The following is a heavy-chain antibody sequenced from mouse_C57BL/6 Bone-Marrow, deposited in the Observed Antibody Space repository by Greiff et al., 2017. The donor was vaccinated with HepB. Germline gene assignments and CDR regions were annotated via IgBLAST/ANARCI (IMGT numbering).Heavy chain of an antibody. J-gene: IGHJ3*01. CDR3: ARRDYYGSTWFAY. V-gene: IGHV8-12*01. CDR1: GFSLSTSGMG. Sequence: QVTLKESGPGILQSSQTLSLTCSFSGFSLSTSGMGVSWIRQPSGKGLEWLAHIYWDDDKRYNPSLKSRLTISKDTSRNQVFLKITSVDTADTATYDCARRDYYGSTWFAYWGQGTLVTVSA. D-gene: IGHD1-1*01. CDR2: IYWDDDK.